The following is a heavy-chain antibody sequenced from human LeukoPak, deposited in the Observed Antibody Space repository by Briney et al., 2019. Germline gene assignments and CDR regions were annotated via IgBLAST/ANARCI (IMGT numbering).Heavy chain of an antibody. D-gene: IGHD6-13*01. CDR2: ISSGSSDI. CDR1: GFTFSSYS. J-gene: IGHJ4*02. V-gene: IGHV3-21*01. CDR3: ARSIGAAYFDN. Sequence: GGSLRLSCAGSGFTFSSYSMNWVRQAPGKGLEWVSFISSGSSDIYYADSVKGRFTISRDNAKNSLYLEMNSLRAEDTAVYYCARSIGAAYFDNWGQGTLVTVSS.